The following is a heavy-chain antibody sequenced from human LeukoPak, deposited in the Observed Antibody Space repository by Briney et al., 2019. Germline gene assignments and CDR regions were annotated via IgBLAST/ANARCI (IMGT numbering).Heavy chain of an antibody. D-gene: IGHD2-2*01. CDR3: ARHREDIVVDFSFSGFDP. CDR2: ISYDGSNK. CDR1: GFTFSSYA. J-gene: IGHJ5*02. V-gene: IGHV3-30*04. Sequence: GGSLRLSCAASGFTFSSYAMHWVRQAPGKGLEGVAVISYDGSNKYYADSVKGRFTISRDNSKNTLDLQMNSLRAEDTAVYYCARHREDIVVDFSFSGFDPWGQGTLVSVSS.